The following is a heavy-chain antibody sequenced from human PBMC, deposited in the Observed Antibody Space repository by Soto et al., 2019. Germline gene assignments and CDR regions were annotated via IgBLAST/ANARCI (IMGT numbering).Heavy chain of an antibody. CDR3: ARASNKRGYGYGPDY. D-gene: IGHD5-18*01. CDR1: GGSFSGYY. V-gene: IGHV4-34*01. CDR2: INHSGST. Sequence: QVQLQQWGAGLLKPSETLSLTCAVYGGSFSGYYWSWIRQPPGKGLEWIGEINHSGSTNYNPSLKTRVTMTADTTKSQFSLKRSSETAADTAVYYCARASNKRGYGYGPDYWGQGPLVTVSS. J-gene: IGHJ4*02.